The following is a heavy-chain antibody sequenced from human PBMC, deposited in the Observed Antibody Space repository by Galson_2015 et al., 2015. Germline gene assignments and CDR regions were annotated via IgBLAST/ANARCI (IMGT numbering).Heavy chain of an antibody. CDR1: GFAFSDSG. D-gene: IGHD3-3*01. CDR2: ISSRSNSYAT. Sequence: SLRLSCAASGFAFSDSGIHWVRQASGKGLEWVGRISSRSNSYATSYAASVRGRFTISRDDSQNTAYMQMNSLETEDTAGYYCTRLSPCPECPSSYFDDWGQGALVTVSS. CDR3: TRLSPCPECPSSYFDD. V-gene: IGHV3-73*01. J-gene: IGHJ4*02.